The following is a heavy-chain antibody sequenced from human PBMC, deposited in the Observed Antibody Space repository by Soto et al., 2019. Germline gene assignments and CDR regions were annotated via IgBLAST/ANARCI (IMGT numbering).Heavy chain of an antibody. D-gene: IGHD4-17*01. V-gene: IGHV4-59*01. J-gene: IGHJ4*02. CDR1: GGSISSYY. CDR3: ARVQAVTTLQFDY. Sequence: SETLSLTCTVSGGSISSYYWSWIRQPPGKGLEWIGYIYYSGSTNYNPSLKSRVTISVDTSKNQFSLKLSSVTAADTAVYYCARVQAVTTLQFDYWGQGTLVTVSS. CDR2: IYYSGST.